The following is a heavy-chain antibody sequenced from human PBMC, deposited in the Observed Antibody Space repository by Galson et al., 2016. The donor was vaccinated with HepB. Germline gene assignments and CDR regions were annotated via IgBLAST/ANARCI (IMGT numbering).Heavy chain of an antibody. CDR3: AREDPNVAVAALDY. Sequence: LRLSCAASGFSFSSHGMSWVRQAPGNGLEWVSVISGSGRGTYYADSVKGRFTISRDNSKNTLYLQMNSLRAEDTAVYYCAREDPNVAVAALDYWGQGTLVTVSS. D-gene: IGHD6-19*01. CDR2: ISGSGRGT. CDR1: GFSFSSHG. J-gene: IGHJ4*02. V-gene: IGHV3-23*01.